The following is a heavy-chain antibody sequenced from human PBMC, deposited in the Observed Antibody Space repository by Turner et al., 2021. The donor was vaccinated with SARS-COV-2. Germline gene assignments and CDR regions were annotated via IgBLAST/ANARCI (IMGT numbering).Heavy chain of an antibody. CDR2: IWYDGSNK. CDR3: ARDHYYDSSGYTLDAFDI. Sequence: AQLVESGGGLVKPGGSLRVSCAASGFTFSSYGMNWVRQAPGKGLEWVAVIWYDGSNKYYADSVKGRFTISRDKSKNTLYLQMNSLRAEDMAVYYCARDHYYDSSGYTLDAFDIWGQGTMVTISS. V-gene: IGHV3-33*08. J-gene: IGHJ3*02. D-gene: IGHD3-22*01. CDR1: GFTFSSYG.